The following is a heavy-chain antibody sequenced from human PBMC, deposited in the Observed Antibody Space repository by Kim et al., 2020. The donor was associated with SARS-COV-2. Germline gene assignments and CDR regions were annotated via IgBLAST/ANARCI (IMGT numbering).Heavy chain of an antibody. Sequence: GGSLRLSCAASGFTFSSSWMRWVRQAPGKGLEWVAHIKKDGSEKYSVDSVKGRFTISRDNAKNSLYLQMNSLRAEDTAVYYCAREQITSYYDSIAFDIWGQGTMVTVSS. J-gene: IGHJ3*02. V-gene: IGHV3-7*03. CDR1: GFTFSSSW. D-gene: IGHD3-22*01. CDR3: AREQITSYYDSIAFDI. CDR2: IKKDGSEK.